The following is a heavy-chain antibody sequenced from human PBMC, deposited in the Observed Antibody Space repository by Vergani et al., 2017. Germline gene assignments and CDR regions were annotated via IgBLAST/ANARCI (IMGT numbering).Heavy chain of an antibody. CDR1: GGSISSGVYY. J-gene: IGHJ3*02. CDR2: IYYSGST. CDR3: ARVRLGYYDSSGYYYEEGAFDI. V-gene: IGHV4-30-4*01. D-gene: IGHD3-22*01. Sequence: QVQLQESGPGLVKPSQTLSLTCTVSGGSISSGVYYWSWIRQPPGKGLEWIGYIYYSGSTYYNPSLKSRVTISVDTSKNQFSLKLSSVTAADTAVYYCARVRLGYYDSSGYYYEEGAFDIWGQGTMVTVSS.